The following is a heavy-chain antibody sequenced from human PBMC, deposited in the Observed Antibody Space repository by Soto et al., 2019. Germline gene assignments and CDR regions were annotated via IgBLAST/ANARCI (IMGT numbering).Heavy chain of an antibody. V-gene: IGHV3-23*01. CDR1: GFTFTNYA. Sequence: GGSLRLSCAASGFTFTNYAMTWVRQSPGKGLQWVSGISATGGLKYYADSVQGRFTISRDNSKNTLYLQMYNLRDEDTAIYYCAREVGAPSGWLDPWGQGTQVTVSS. CDR2: ISATGGLK. D-gene: IGHD1-26*01. CDR3: AREVGAPSGWLDP. J-gene: IGHJ5*02.